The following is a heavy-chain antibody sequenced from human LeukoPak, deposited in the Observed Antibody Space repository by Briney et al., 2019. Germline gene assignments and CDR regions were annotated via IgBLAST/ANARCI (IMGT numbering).Heavy chain of an antibody. J-gene: IGHJ4*02. CDR3: AKDWGEYFDYVWGSFTSFDF. V-gene: IGHV3-30*18. Sequence: GGSLRLSCAASGFTFSSYGMHWVRQAPGKGLEWVAVISYDRSNKYYADSVKGRFTISRDNYKNTLYLQMNSLRAEDTAVYYCAKDWGEYFDYVWGSFTSFDFWGQGTLVTVSS. CDR2: ISYDRSNK. D-gene: IGHD3-16*01. CDR1: GFTFSSYG.